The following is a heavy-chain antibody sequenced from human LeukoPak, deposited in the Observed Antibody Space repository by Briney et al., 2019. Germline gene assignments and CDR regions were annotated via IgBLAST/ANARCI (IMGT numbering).Heavy chain of an antibody. CDR2: IYYSGIT. D-gene: IGHD3-10*01. J-gene: IGHJ4*02. CDR1: GGSISSSGYY. V-gene: IGHV4-39*07. CDR3: ARVLITMVRGVIITEGFDY. Sequence: SETLSLTCTVSGGSISSSGYYWGWIRQSPGEGLEWIGNIYYSGITYYNPSLKSRVTISVDTSKNQFSLKLSSVTAADTAVYYCARVLITMVRGVIITEGFDYWGQGTLVTVSS.